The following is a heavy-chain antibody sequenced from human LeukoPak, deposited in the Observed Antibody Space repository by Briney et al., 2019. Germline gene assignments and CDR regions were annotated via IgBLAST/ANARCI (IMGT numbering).Heavy chain of an antibody. J-gene: IGHJ4*02. CDR1: GFTFSSYA. V-gene: IGHV3-30-3*01. CDR3: ARGRGRFLEWLLTDY. D-gene: IGHD3-3*01. CDR2: ISYDGSNK. Sequence: PGRSLRLSCAASGFTFSSYAMHWVRQAPGKGLEWVAFISYDGSNKYYADSVKGRFTISRDNSKNTLYLQMNSLRAEDTAVYYCARGRGRFLEWLLTDYWGQGTLVTVSS.